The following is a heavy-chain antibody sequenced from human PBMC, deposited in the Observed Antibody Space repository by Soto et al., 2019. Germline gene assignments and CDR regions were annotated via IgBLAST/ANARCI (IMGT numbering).Heavy chain of an antibody. J-gene: IGHJ4*02. CDR2: ISSSSSYI. CDR1: GFNFDSYS. D-gene: IGHD2-8*02. CDR3: AADFPGGGYPIDY. Sequence: PGGSLRLSCAAFGFNFDSYSLHWVRQAPGKGLEWVSSISSSSSYIYYADSVKGRFTISRDNAKNSLYLQMNSLRAEDTAVYYCAADFPGGGYPIDYWGQGTLVTVSS. V-gene: IGHV3-21*03.